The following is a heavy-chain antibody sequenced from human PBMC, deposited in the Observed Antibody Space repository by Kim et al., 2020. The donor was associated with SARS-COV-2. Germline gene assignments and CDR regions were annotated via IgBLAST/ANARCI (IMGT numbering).Heavy chain of an antibody. V-gene: IGHV5-51*01. CDR3: ARPGWVDGTYNSDDY. D-gene: IGHD6-19*01. J-gene: IGHJ4*02. CDR1: GYIFTGYW. Sequence: GESLKISCQGSGYIFTGYWIGWVRQMPGKGLEWMGMIYPGDSDTRYSPSFQGQVTISADKSITTAYLQWASLKASDTAMYYCARPGWVDGTYNSDDYWGQGTLVTVSS. CDR2: IYPGDSDT.